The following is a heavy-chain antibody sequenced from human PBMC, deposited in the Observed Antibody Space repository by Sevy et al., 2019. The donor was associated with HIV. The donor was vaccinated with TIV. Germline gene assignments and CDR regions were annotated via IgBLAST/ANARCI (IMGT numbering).Heavy chain of an antibody. V-gene: IGHV1-18*04. J-gene: IGHJ4*02. CDR2: ISAYNGNT. CDR1: GYTFTSYG. D-gene: IGHD1-26*01. Sequence: ASVKVSCKASGYTFTSYGICWVRQAPGQGLEWMGWISAYNGNTNYAQKLQGRVTMTTDTSTSTAYMELRSLRSDDTAVYYCARETYSGSYFDYWGQGTLVTVSS. CDR3: ARETYSGSYFDY.